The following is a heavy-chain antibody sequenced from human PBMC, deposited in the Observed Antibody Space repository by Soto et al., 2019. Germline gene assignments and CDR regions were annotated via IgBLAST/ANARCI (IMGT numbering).Heavy chain of an antibody. CDR3: ARHPPQGIAAAGTADY. CDR2: IYYTGPN. V-gene: IGHV4-39*01. Sequence: SETLSLTCTVSGVSFSSNNNYWGCLPRPREEGLKGLGSIYYTGPNYYNPSLTSRVTISVDTSKNQFSLKLSSLTAADTAVYSCARHPPQGIAAAGTADYWGQRTLVT. CDR1: GVSFSSNNNY. J-gene: IGHJ4*02. D-gene: IGHD6-13*01.